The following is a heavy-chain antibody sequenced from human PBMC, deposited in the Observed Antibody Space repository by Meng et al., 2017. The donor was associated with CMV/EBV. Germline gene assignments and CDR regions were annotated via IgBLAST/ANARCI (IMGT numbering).Heavy chain of an antibody. CDR2: IHYTGRA. CDR1: GVPIRTHY. V-gene: IGHV4-59*11. J-gene: IGHJ4*02. D-gene: IGHD1-1*01. CDR3: AERGGGY. Sequence: QVPSPASGPGLVKPSVTLSPTCRVSGVPIRTHYWSWVRQTPGKGLEWIASIHYTGRADYSPSLKSRLTISVDTSDSQLSLKLSSVTPADTAMYYCAERGGGYWGQGILVTVSS.